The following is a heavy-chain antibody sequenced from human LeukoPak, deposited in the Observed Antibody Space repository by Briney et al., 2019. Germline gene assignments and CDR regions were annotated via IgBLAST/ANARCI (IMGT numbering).Heavy chain of an antibody. V-gene: IGHV4-31*03. J-gene: IGHJ5*02. D-gene: IGHD2-21*02. CDR2: IHYSGST. CDR3: ARERNCGGDCYSSWFDL. Sequence: SETLSLTCTVSGGSISSGGYYWSWIRQHPGKGLEWIGYIHYSGSTSYNPSLKSRVTILLDTSKNQFSLKLSSVTAADTAVYYCARERNCGGDCYSSWFDLWGQGTLVTVSS. CDR1: GGSISSGGYY.